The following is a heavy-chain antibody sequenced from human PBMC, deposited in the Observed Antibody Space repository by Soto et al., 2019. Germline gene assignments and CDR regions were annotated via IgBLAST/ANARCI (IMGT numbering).Heavy chain of an antibody. CDR2: IFRSGST. Sequence: KPSETLSLTCTVSGGSIRSSTYYWAWIRQPPGKGLEWIGSIFRSGSTYYNPSLKSRVTISVDTSKNQFSLELTSVTAADTAVYYCASHAGEWFNYLDYWGQAALVTVYS. D-gene: IGHD3-3*01. CDR3: ASHAGEWFNYLDY. CDR1: GGSIRSSTYY. V-gene: IGHV4-39*01. J-gene: IGHJ4*02.